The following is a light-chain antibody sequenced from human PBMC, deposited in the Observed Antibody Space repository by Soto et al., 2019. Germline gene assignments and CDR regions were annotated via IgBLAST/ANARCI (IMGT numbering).Light chain of an antibody. CDR2: EVS. CDR1: SSDVGGYNY. V-gene: IGLV2-14*01. J-gene: IGLJ1*01. CDR3: SSYAGSDTYV. Sequence: QSVLTQPASVSGSPGQSITISCTGTSSDVGGYNYVSWYQQHPGKAPKLMIYEVSNRPSGVSNRSSGSKSGNTASLTISGLQAEDEADYYCSSYAGSDTYVFGTGTKVTVL.